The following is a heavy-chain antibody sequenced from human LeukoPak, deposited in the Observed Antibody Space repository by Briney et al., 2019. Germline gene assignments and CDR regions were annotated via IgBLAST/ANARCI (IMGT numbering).Heavy chain of an antibody. D-gene: IGHD2-8*02. CDR3: ARHSSSGPNWFDP. CDR1: GFSFATYW. V-gene: IGHV5-51*01. J-gene: IGHJ5*02. Sequence: PGESLKISCQGFGFSFATYWIAWVRQRPGKGLEWMGIIYPGDSDTRYSPSFQGQATISADKSISTAYLQWSGLKASDTAMYYCARHSSSGPNWFDPWGQGTLVSVSS. CDR2: IYPGDSDT.